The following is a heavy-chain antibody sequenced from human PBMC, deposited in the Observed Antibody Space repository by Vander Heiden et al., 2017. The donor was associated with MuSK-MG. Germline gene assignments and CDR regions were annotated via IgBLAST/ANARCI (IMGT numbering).Heavy chain of an antibody. V-gene: IGHV3-74*01. Sequence: EVQLVESGGGLIQPGGSLPLSCEASGFRFSDYWVHGVRQIPGEGLVWVSRCNNDGSGPTYADSGKGRFTISRDNAKNTLFLQMNSLRVEDTAVYYCARAPPEALHGAYFDFWGQGILVTVSS. J-gene: IGHJ4*02. CDR1: GFRFSDYW. D-gene: IGHD3-10*01. CDR2: CNNDGSGP. CDR3: ARAPPEALHGAYFDF.